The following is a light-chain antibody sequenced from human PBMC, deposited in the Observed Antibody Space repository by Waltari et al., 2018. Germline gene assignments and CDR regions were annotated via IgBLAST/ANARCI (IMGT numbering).Light chain of an antibody. Sequence: QSVLTQPPSVSGAPGQRVTISCTGTASNIGAGYAVYWYQHLPGTVPKLLILVNNNRPSGVPDRFAGSKSGTSASLVITGLQAEDEADYYCQSYDSSLSGKVFGGGTKLTVL. V-gene: IGLV1-40*01. CDR2: VNN. J-gene: IGLJ2*01. CDR1: ASNIGAGYA. CDR3: QSYDSSLSGKV.